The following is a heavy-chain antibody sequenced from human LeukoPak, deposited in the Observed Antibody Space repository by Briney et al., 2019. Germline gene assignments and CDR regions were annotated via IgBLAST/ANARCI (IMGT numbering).Heavy chain of an antibody. J-gene: IGHJ3*02. V-gene: IGHV3-15*01. D-gene: IGHD3-3*01. Sequence: PGGSLRLSCAASGFTFSNAWMSWVRQAPGKGLEWVGRIKSKTDGGTTDYSAPVKGRFTISRDDSKTTLYLQMYSLKTEDTAVYYCTAELYDFWSGYNAFDIWGQGTMVTVSS. CDR3: TAELYDFWSGYNAFDI. CDR1: GFTFSNAW. CDR2: IKSKTDGGTT.